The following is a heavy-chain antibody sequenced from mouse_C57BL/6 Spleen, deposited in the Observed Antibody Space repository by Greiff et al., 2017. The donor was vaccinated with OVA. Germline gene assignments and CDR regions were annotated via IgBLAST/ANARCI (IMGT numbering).Heavy chain of an antibody. CDR3: ARCYYYGSSAMDY. CDR2: INPGSGGT. D-gene: IGHD1-1*01. V-gene: IGHV1-54*01. Sequence: QVQLKQSGAELVRPGTSVKVSCKASGYAFTNYLIEWVKQRPGQGLEWIGVINPGSGGTNYNEKFKGKATLTADKSSSTAYMQLSSLTSEDSAVYFCARCYYYGSSAMDYWGQGTSVTVSS. J-gene: IGHJ4*01. CDR1: GYAFTNYL.